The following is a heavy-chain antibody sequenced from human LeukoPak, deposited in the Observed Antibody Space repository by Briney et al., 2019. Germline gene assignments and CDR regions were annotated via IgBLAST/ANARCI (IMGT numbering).Heavy chain of an antibody. CDR2: IYYSGST. CDR3: AREGYGANSGWFDP. D-gene: IGHD4-23*01. J-gene: IGHJ5*02. Sequence: PSETLSLTCTVSGGSLSSSSYFWGWIRQPPGKGLEWIGSIYYSGSTYYNPSLKSPVPISIDTSKNQFSLKLSSVTAADTAVYYCAREGYGANSGWFDPWGQGTLVTVSS. CDR1: GGSLSSSSYF. V-gene: IGHV4-39*07.